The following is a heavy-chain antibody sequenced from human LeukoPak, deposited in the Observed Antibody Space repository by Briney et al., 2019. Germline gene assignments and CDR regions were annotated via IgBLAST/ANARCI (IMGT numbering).Heavy chain of an antibody. J-gene: IGHJ3*02. Sequence: PSETLSLTCTVSGGSISSGGYYWSWIRQHPGKGLEWIGYIYYSGSTYYNPSLKSRVTISVDTSKNQFSLKLSSVTAADTAVYYCARIGEGGSGYDYAFDIWGQGTMVTVSS. CDR1: GGSISSGGYY. V-gene: IGHV4-31*03. D-gene: IGHD5-12*01. CDR2: IYYSGST. CDR3: ARIGEGGSGYDYAFDI.